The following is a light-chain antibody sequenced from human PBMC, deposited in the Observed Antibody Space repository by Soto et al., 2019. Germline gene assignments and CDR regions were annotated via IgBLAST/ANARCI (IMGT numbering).Light chain of an antibody. CDR3: GTWDSSLSVVV. CDR2: ENN. V-gene: IGLV1-51*02. J-gene: IGLJ2*01. CDR1: SSNIGRNY. Sequence: QSVLTQPPSVSAAPGQKVTISCSGYSSNIGRNYVSWYQQHPGTAPKLLIYENNKRPSGIPDRFSGSKSGTSATLGITGLQTGDEADYYCGTWDSSLSVVVFDGGTKLTVL.